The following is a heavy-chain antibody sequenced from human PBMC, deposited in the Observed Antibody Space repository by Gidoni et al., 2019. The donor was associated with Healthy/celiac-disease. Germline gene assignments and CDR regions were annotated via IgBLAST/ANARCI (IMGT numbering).Heavy chain of an antibody. Sequence: QVQLQESGPGLVKPSQTLSLTCTVSVGSISSGGYSWSWIRQPPGKGLEWIGYIYYSGSTYYNPSLKSRVTISVDTSKNQFSLKLSSVTAADTAVYYCARVYRGDCSSTSCYHVYYYYYGMDVWGQGTTVTVSS. CDR1: VGSISSGGYS. D-gene: IGHD2-2*01. CDR3: ARVYRGDCSSTSCYHVYYYYYGMDV. CDR2: IYYSGST. J-gene: IGHJ6*02. V-gene: IGHV4-31*03.